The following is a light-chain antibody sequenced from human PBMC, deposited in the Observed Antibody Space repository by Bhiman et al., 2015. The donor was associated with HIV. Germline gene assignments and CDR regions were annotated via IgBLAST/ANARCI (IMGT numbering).Light chain of an antibody. CDR3: QSYDGSLSGSYV. V-gene: IGLV1-51*02. CDR2: ENN. Sequence: QSVLTQPPSVSAAPGQKVTIFCSGSSSNIGNNYVSWYQQLPGTAPKLLIYENNKRPSGIPDRFSGSKSGTSATLGITGLQTGDEADYYCQSYDGSLSGSYVFGTGTKVTVL. CDR1: SSNIGNNY. J-gene: IGLJ1*01.